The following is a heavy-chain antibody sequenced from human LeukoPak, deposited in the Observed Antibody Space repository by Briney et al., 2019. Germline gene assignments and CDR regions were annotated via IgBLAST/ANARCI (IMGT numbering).Heavy chain of an antibody. CDR1: GYTFTSYA. D-gene: IGHD6-13*01. CDR3: ARDPGLYSSSSVDDAFDI. J-gene: IGHJ3*02. CDR2: INAGNGNT. Sequence: ASVKVSCKASGYTFTSYAMHWVRQAPGQRLEWMGWINAGNGNTKYSQKFQGRVTITRDTSASTAYMELSSLRSEDTAVYYCARDPGLYSSSSVDDAFDIWGQGTMVTVSS. V-gene: IGHV1-3*01.